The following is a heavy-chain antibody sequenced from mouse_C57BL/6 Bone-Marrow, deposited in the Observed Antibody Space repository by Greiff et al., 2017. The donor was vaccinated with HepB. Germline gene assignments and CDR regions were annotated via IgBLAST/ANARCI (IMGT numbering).Heavy chain of an antibody. CDR1: GYTFTSYW. J-gene: IGHJ3*01. CDR2: IDPSDSYT. D-gene: IGHD1-1*01. Sequence: VQLQQSGAELVKPGASVKLSCKASGYTFTSYWMQWVKQRPGQGLEWIGEIDPSDSYTNYNQKFKGKATLTGDTSSSTAYMQLSSLTSEDSAVYYCARWDYYGSSYVAWFAYWGQGTLVTVAA. CDR3: ARWDYYGSSYVAWFAY. V-gene: IGHV1-50*01.